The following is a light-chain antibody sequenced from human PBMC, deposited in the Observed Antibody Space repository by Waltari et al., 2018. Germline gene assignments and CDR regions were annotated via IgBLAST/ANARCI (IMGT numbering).Light chain of an antibody. CDR2: SAS. J-gene: IGKJ1*01. CDR3: QQYNYNSRT. Sequence: DVQMSQSPSTLSASGGDRVPITCRASQIVSSWLAWYQQKPGKAPKLLIYSASRLESGVPSRFSGSGSGTEFTLTISSLQPDDFATYYCQQYNYNSRTFGQGTKVDIK. CDR1: QIVSSW. V-gene: IGKV1-5*03.